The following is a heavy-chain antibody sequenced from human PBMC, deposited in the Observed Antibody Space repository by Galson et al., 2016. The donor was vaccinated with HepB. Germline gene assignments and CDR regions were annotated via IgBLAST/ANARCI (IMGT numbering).Heavy chain of an antibody. V-gene: IGHV3-23*01. D-gene: IGHD6-13*01. CDR2: ISGSGGST. CDR1: GFTFSSCP. CDR3: AKGQQLAYFDY. J-gene: IGHJ4*02. Sequence: SLRLSCAASGFTFSSCPMSWVRQAPGKGLEWVSSISGSGGSTNYADSEKGRFTISRDNSKNTLYLQMNSLRAEDTAVYYCAKGQQLAYFDYWGQGTLVTVSS.